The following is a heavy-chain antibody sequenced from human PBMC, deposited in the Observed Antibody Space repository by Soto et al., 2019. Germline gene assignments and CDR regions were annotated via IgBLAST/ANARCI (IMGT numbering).Heavy chain of an antibody. D-gene: IGHD6-6*01. CDR3: ARDSSEWGMAGRLDY. Sequence: GGSLRLSCAASGYTLSSYGMHWVRQAPGKGLEWVAVISYAGSNIYYADSVKGRFTISRDNSKNTLYLHLNSLRAEDTAVYYCARDSSEWGMAGRLDYWGQGTPVTVSS. CDR1: GYTLSSYG. V-gene: IGHV3-30*03. CDR2: ISYAGSNI. J-gene: IGHJ4*02.